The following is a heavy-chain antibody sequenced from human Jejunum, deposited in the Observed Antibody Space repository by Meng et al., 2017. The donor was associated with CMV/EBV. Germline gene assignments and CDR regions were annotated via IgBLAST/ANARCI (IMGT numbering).Heavy chain of an antibody. CDR3: ARNGIFFDY. J-gene: IGHJ4*02. V-gene: IGHV1-8*02. D-gene: IGHD1-14*01. CDR2: TNPRSGNT. Sequence: KLSGKASGYTFTSYDINWVRQAAGQGLEWMGWTNPRSGNTGSAQKFQGRLTMTMNTSIGTAYMELSSLRSEDTAVYYCARNGIFFDYWGQGALVTVSS. CDR1: GYTFTSYD.